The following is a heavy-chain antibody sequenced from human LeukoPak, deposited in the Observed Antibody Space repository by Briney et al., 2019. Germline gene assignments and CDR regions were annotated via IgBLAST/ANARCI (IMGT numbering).Heavy chain of an antibody. V-gene: IGHV4-34*01. D-gene: IGHD4-17*01. CDR2: INHSGST. Sequence: PSETLSLTCAVYGGSFSGYYWSWIRQPPGKGLEWIGEINHSGSTNYNPSLKSRVTISLDTSKNQFSLKLSSVTAADTAVYYCARSVTTDYGVDWFDPWGQGTLVTVSS. CDR3: ARSVTTDYGVDWFDP. CDR1: GGSFSGYY. J-gene: IGHJ5*02.